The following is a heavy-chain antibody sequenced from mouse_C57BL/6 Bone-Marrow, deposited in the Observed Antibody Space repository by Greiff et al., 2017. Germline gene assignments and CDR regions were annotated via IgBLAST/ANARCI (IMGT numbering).Heavy chain of an antibody. V-gene: IGHV15-2*01. CDR3: ARGITTVVDYWYFDV. CDR2: ILPSIGRT. D-gene: IGHD1-1*01. J-gene: IGHJ1*03. CDR1: DSEVFPIAY. Sequence: QVQLQQSGSELRSPGSSVKLSCKDFDSEVFPIAYMSWVRQKHGHGFEWIGGILPSIGRTIYGEKFEDKATLDADTRAKTAYLELNRLTSEDSAIYYCARGITTVVDYWYFDVWGTGTTVTVSS.